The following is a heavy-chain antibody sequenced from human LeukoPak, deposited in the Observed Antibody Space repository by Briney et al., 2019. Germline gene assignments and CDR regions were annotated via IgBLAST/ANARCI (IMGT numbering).Heavy chain of an antibody. Sequence: PGGSLRLSCAASGFTFSSYAMSWVRQAPGKGLEWVSAISGSGGSTYYADSVKGRFTISRDNSKNTLYLQMNSLRAEDTAVYYCARDMFIVVVEDYYYGMDVWGQGTTVTVSS. CDR1: GFTFSSYA. V-gene: IGHV3-23*01. CDR2: ISGSGGST. CDR3: ARDMFIVVVEDYYYGMDV. J-gene: IGHJ6*02. D-gene: IGHD2-2*01.